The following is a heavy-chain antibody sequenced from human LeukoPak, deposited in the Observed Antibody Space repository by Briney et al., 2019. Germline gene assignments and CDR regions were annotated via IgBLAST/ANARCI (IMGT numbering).Heavy chain of an antibody. J-gene: IGHJ4*02. CDR3: ATNRSLTTTPGFDH. Sequence: KPSETLSLTCAVSGYSIRSGDYWGWIRQSPGKGLEWIGSIYHSGSTHYNPSLKSRVTISVDASKNQFSLMLSSVTAADTAVYYCATNRSLTTTPGFDHWGQGTLVTVSS. CDR2: IYHSGST. CDR1: GYSIRSGDY. D-gene: IGHD4-11*01. V-gene: IGHV4-38-2*01.